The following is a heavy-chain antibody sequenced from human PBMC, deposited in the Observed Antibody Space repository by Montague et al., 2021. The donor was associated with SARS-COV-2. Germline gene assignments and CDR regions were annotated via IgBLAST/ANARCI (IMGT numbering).Heavy chain of an antibody. CDR1: GGSISPYY. D-gene: IGHD1-26*01. CDR2: IYYTGST. J-gene: IGHJ4*02. Sequence: SETLSLTCTVSGGSISPYYWSWIWQPPGKGLDRIWNIYYTGSTNYNSSLNRRHTISVGTSENQFSLKVTSVTPADTAVYYCARVGWELRVGDYYFDYWGQGTLVTVSS. CDR3: ARVGWELRVGDYYFDY. V-gene: IGHV4-59*01.